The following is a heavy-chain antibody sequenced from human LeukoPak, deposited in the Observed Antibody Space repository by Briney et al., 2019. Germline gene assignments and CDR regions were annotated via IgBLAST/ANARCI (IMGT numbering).Heavy chain of an antibody. CDR3: ARSPRYSRLNRG. D-gene: IGHD6-13*01. CDR1: GFTFSTYS. J-gene: IGHJ4*02. V-gene: IGHV3-21*01. CDR2: ISSSSSYI. Sequence: GGSLRLSCATSGFTFSTYSMNWVRQAPGKGLKWVSSISSSSSYIYYADSVKGRSTISRDNAKNSLYLQMNSLRAEDTALYYCARSPRYSRLNRGWGQGTLVTVSS.